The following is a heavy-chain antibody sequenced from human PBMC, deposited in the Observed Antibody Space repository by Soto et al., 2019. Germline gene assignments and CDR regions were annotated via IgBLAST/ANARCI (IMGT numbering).Heavy chain of an antibody. D-gene: IGHD3-16*01. Sequence: QVQLQESGPGLVKPSETLSLTCTVSGDSMTKYYWSWIRQPAGKGLEWIGRIYTSGSTNYNPSLKRSVNLTIDKYNYPFSPKLEAGPAAGTGLDYCAGKVGAAYYFDFLGPGALVT. CDR3: AGKVGAAYYFDF. J-gene: IGHJ4*02. CDR2: IYTSGST. V-gene: IGHV4-4*07. CDR1: GDSMTKYY.